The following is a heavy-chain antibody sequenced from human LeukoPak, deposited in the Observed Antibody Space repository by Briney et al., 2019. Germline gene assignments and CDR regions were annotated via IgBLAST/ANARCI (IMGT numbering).Heavy chain of an antibody. CDR1: GFTVSSNY. Sequence: PGGSLRLSCAASGFTVSSNYMSWVRQAPGKGLEWVSVIYSGGSTYYADSVKGRFTISRDNAKNSLYLQMNSLRAEDTAVYYCARTAGYYDFWSGYSWGQGTLVTVSS. CDR2: IYSGGST. CDR3: ARTAGYYDFWSGYS. V-gene: IGHV3-53*01. J-gene: IGHJ5*02. D-gene: IGHD3-3*01.